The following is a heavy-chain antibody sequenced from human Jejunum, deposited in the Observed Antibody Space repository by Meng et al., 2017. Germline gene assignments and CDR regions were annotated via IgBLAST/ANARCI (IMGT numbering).Heavy chain of an antibody. CDR1: GGPLRGGNV. Sequence: EAGTGLVEPWGTLSLTCSVSGGPLRGGNVRSWKGPATGEGLEWIGESYHSGSTYYNPSLASRVTISVDHPRDRFSLTVDSVTAADTGVYFCARATLARLFNSWGQGRLVTVSS. J-gene: IGHJ4*02. CDR3: ARATLARLFNS. CDR2: SYHSGST. D-gene: IGHD6-6*01. V-gene: IGHV4-4*02.